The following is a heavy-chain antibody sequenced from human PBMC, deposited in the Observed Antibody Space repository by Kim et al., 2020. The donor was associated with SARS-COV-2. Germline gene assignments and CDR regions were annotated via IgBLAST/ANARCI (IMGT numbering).Heavy chain of an antibody. J-gene: IGHJ4*02. CDR3: ARDPDNWNDAPFDY. V-gene: IGHV3-30-3*01. D-gene: IGHD1-1*01. CDR2: ISYDGNNI. CDR1: GFTFSSYA. Sequence: GGSLRLSCAASGFTFSSYAMHWVRQAPGKGLEWVAVISYDGNNIYYADSVKGRFTISRDNSKNTLYLQMNSLRAEDTAVYYCARDPDNWNDAPFDYWGQGTLVTVSS.